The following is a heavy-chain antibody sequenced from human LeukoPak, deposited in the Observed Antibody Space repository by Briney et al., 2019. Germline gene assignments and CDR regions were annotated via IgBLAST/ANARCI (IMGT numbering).Heavy chain of an antibody. J-gene: IGHJ4*02. Sequence: NHGGSLRLSCAASGFTFSSYSMNWVRQAPGKGLEWVSSISSSGTYIYYADSVKGRFTISRDNAKNSLYLQMNSLRAEDTAVYYCARDQHGEAVDYWGQGTLVTVSS. CDR2: ISSSGTYI. V-gene: IGHV3-21*06. D-gene: IGHD4-17*01. CDR1: GFTFSSYS. CDR3: ARDQHGEAVDY.